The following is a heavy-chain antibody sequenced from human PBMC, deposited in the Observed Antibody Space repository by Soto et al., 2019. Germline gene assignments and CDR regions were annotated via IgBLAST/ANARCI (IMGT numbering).Heavy chain of an antibody. Sequence: SETLSLTCAVYGGSFSGYYWSWIRQPPGKGLEWIGEINHSGSTNYNPSLTSRVPISVDTSKNQFSLKLSSVTAAATAVYYCARGPYIVVVTAIRVGGPNFDYWGQGTLVTVSS. CDR2: INHSGST. V-gene: IGHV4-34*01. CDR3: ARGPYIVVVTAIRVGGPNFDY. D-gene: IGHD2-21*02. CDR1: GGSFSGYY. J-gene: IGHJ4*02.